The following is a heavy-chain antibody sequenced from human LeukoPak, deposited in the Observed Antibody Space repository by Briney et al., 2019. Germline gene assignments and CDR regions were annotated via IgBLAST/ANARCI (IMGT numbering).Heavy chain of an antibody. V-gene: IGHV3-30*04. CDR2: ISYDGSNK. CDR3: ARDSFYDSSGYYFNWFDP. D-gene: IGHD3-22*01. J-gene: IGHJ5*02. CDR1: GFTSSSYA. Sequence: GRSLRLSCAASGFTSSSYAMHWVRQAPGKGLEWVAVISYDGSNKYYADSVKGRFTISRDNSKNTLYLQMNSLRAEDTAVYYCARDSFYDSSGYYFNWFDPWDQGTLVTVSS.